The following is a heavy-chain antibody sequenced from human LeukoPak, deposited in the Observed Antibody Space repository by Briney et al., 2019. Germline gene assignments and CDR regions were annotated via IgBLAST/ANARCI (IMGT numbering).Heavy chain of an antibody. D-gene: IGHD1-26*01. CDR2: IIPIFGTA. CDR3: ASPNSGSYYYYYGMDV. Sequence: GASVKVSCKASGYTFTSYGISWVRQAPGQGLEWMGGIIPIFGTANYAQKFQGRVTITADESTSTAYTELSSLRSEDTAVYYCASPNSGSYYYYYGMDVWGQGTTVTVSS. J-gene: IGHJ6*02. CDR1: GYTFTSYG. V-gene: IGHV1-69*13.